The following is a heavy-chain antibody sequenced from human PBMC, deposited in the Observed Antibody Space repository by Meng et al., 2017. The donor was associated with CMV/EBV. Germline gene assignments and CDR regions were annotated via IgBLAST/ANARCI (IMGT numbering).Heavy chain of an antibody. V-gene: IGHV3-74*01. CDR1: GFTFSSYW. CDR3: AKESLLYSGSYFDY. J-gene: IGHJ4*02. D-gene: IGHD1-26*01. Sequence: ETLSLTCAASGFTFSSYWMHWVRQAPGKGLVWVSRINSDGSSTSYADSVKGRFTISRDNSKNTLYLQMNSLRAEDTAVYYCAKESLLYSGSYFDYWGQGTLVTVSS. CDR2: INSDGSST.